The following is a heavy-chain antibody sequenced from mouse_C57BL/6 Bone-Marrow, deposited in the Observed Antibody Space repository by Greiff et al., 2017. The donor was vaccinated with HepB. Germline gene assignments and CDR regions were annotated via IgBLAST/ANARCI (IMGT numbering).Heavy chain of an antibody. CDR2: IDPENGDT. CDR3: TVYGYDD. CDR1: GFNIKDDY. Sequence: VQLQQSGAELVRPGASVKLSCTATGFNIKDDYMHWVKQRPEQGLEWIGWIDPENGDTEYASKFQGKATITADTSSNTAYLQLSSLTSEDTAVYYCTVYGYDDWGTGTTVTVSS. V-gene: IGHV14-4*01. D-gene: IGHD2-2*01. J-gene: IGHJ1*03.